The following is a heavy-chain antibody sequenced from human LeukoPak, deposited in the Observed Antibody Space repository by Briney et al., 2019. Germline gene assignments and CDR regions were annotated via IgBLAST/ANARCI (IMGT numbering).Heavy chain of an antibody. CDR3: ARGRWFGEPPWLY. V-gene: IGHV4-4*07. D-gene: IGHD3-10*01. Sequence: SETLSLTCTVSNGSVGSNFWTYMRQPAGQGLEWIGRIHTSGTTNYNPSLKSRVTISVDTSKNQFSLKLSSVTAADTAVYYCARGRWFGEPPWLYWGQGTLVTVSS. J-gene: IGHJ4*02. CDR2: IHTSGTT. CDR1: NGSVGSNF.